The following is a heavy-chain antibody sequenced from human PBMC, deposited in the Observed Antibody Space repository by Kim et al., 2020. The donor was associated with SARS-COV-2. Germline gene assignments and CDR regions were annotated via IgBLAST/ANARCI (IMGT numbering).Heavy chain of an antibody. CDR2: IHGYNGNT. D-gene: IGHD4-4*01. CDR1: GYTFTHYS. V-gene: IGHV1-3*01. CDR3: ARPFNYNGVLEY. J-gene: IGHJ4*02. Sequence: ASVKVSCKASGYTFTHYSMHWVRQAPGQRLEWLGWIHGYNGNTHYSQKLQGRVAITSDTSTSTVYLELSSLRSEDAALYYCARPFNYNGVLEYWGRGSLVPVSS.